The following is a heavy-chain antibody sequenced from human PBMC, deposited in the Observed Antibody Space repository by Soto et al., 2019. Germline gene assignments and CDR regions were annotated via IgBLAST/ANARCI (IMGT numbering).Heavy chain of an antibody. V-gene: IGHV4-31*03. J-gene: IGHJ4*02. Sequence: TLSLTCTVSGGSISSGGYYWIWIRQHPGKGLEWIGYIYYSGSTYYNPSLKSRVTISVDASKNQFSLKLSSVTAVDTAVYYCASSFRVITPGYFDYWGQGTLVTSPQ. CDR3: ASSFRVITPGYFDY. D-gene: IGHD3-22*01. CDR2: IYYSGST. CDR1: GGSISSGGYY.